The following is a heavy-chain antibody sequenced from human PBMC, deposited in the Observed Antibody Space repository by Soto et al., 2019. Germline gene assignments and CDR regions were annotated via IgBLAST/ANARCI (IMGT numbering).Heavy chain of an antibody. CDR1: GYTFTSYD. Sequence: GASVKVSCKASGYTFTSYDINWVRQATGQGLEWMGWMNPNSGNTGYAQKFQGRVTMTRNTSISTAYMELSSLRSEDTAVYYCARGQWKYCSGGSCYSSRVAAFDIWGQGTMVTVSS. V-gene: IGHV1-8*01. CDR3: ARGQWKYCSGGSCYSSRVAAFDI. D-gene: IGHD2-15*01. J-gene: IGHJ3*02. CDR2: MNPNSGNT.